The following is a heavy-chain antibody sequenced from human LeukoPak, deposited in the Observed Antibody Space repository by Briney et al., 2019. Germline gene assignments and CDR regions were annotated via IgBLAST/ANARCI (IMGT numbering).Heavy chain of an antibody. J-gene: IGHJ4*02. D-gene: IGHD6-13*01. CDR3: ARRVAAAGALT. CDR2: IYHSGST. Sequence: PSETLSLTCTVSGGSISSYYWSWIRQPPGKGLEWIGEIYHSGSTNCNPSLKSRVTISVDKSKNQFSLNLSSVTAADTAVYYCARRVAAAGALTWGQGILVTVSS. CDR1: GGSISSYY. V-gene: IGHV4-59*12.